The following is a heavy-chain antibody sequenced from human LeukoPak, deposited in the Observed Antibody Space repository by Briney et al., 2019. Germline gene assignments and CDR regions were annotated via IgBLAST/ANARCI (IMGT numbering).Heavy chain of an antibody. CDR2: ISGSGGST. D-gene: IGHD3-22*01. V-gene: IGHV3-23*01. CDR1: GFTFSSYA. Sequence: GGSLRLSCAASGFTFSSYAMSWVRQAPGKGLEWVSAISGSGGSTYYADSVKGRFTISRDNSKNTLYLQMNSLRAEDTAVYYCAKDAVPSSGYPYYYYGMDVWGQGTTVTVCS. J-gene: IGHJ6*02. CDR3: AKDAVPSSGYPYYYYGMDV.